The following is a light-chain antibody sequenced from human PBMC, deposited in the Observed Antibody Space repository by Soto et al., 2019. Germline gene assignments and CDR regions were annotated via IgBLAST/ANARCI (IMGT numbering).Light chain of an antibody. CDR2: AAS. J-gene: IGKJ4*01. V-gene: IGKV1-9*01. CDR1: QGISSY. CDR3: QQPNGLT. Sequence: DIQLTQSPSFVSASVGDRVTITCRASQGISSYLAWYQQKPGKAPKLLIDAASTLQSGVPSRFSGSGSGTEFTLTISSLQPEDFATYYCQQPNGLTFGGGTKVEIK.